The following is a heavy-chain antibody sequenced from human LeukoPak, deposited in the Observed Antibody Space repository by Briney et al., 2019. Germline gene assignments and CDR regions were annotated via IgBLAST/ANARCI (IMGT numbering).Heavy chain of an antibody. CDR2: INPNSGGT. J-gene: IGHJ4*02. V-gene: IGHV1-2*02. CDR3: ARLPPAYYDFWSGSDYFDY. D-gene: IGHD3-3*01. Sequence: ASVKVSCKASGYTFTGYYMHWVRQAPGQGLEWMGWINPNSGGTNYAQKFQGRVTMTRDTSISTAYMELSRLRSDDTAVYYCARLPPAYYDFWSGSDYFDYWGQGTLVTVSS. CDR1: GYTFTGYY.